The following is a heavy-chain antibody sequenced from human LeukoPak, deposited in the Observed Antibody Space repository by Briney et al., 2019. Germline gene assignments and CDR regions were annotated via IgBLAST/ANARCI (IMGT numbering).Heavy chain of an antibody. CDR3: VKGGWLDD. J-gene: IGHJ4*02. CDR1: GFTFSSYD. D-gene: IGHD2-15*01. V-gene: IGHV3-23*01. CDR2: ISDGGDST. Sequence: GGSLRLSCIASGFTFSSYDMNWVRQAPGRGLEWLSVISDGGDSTNYADSVKGRFSIFRDNSKNTVNLQMNRLRAEDTAVYYCVKGGWLDDWGQGTLVTVSS.